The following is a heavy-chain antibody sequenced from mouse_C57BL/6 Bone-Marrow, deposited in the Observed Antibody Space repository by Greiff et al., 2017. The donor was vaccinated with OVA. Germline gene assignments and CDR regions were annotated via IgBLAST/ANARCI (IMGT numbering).Heavy chain of an antibody. J-gene: IGHJ4*01. D-gene: IGHD4-1*01. V-gene: IGHV1-61*01. CDR1: GYTFTSYW. Sequence: QVQLQQSGAELVRPGSSVKLSCKASGYTFTSYWMDWVKQRPGQGLEWIGNIYPSDSETHYNQKFKDKATLTVDKSSSTAYMQLSSLTSEDSAVYYCARVWDVEAMDYWGQGTSVTVSS. CDR2: IYPSDSET. CDR3: ARVWDVEAMDY.